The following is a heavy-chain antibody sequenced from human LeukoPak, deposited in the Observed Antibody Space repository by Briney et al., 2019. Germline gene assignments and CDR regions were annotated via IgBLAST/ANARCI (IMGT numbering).Heavy chain of an antibody. Sequence: GGSLRFSCAASGFTFSTYSMNWVRQAPGKGLEWVSSISSSSTYIYYADSVQGRFTISRDNAKNSLYLQMNTLRAEDTAVYYCARDIYDILTGYDYYYYYMDVWGKGTTVTVSS. CDR2: ISSSSTYI. V-gene: IGHV3-21*01. CDR1: GFTFSTYS. CDR3: ARDIYDILTGYDYYYYYMDV. J-gene: IGHJ6*03. D-gene: IGHD3-9*01.